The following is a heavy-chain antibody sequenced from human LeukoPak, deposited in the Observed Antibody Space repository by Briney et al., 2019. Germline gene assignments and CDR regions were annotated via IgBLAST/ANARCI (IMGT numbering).Heavy chain of an antibody. CDR3: ARVYYDFWSGYSARYFDL. D-gene: IGHD3-3*01. CDR1: GGSISSGDYY. CDR2: IYYSGST. V-gene: IGHV4-30-4*01. Sequence: PSETLSLTCPVSGGSISSGDYYWRWIRQPPGKGLEWIGYIYYSGSTYYNPSLKSRVTISVDTSKNQFSLKLSSVTAADTAVYYCARVYYDFWSGYSARYFDLWGRGTLVTVSS. J-gene: IGHJ2*01.